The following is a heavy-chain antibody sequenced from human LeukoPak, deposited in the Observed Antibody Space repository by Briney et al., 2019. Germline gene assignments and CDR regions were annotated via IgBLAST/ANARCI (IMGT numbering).Heavy chain of an antibody. J-gene: IGHJ4*02. Sequence: GGSLRLSCAASGFTFSSYAMHWVRQAPGKGLEWVAVISYDGSNKYYADSVKGRFTISRDNSKNTLYLQMNSLRAEDTAVYYCARDGEAGGSGSYILSPDYWGQGTLVTVSS. CDR2: ISYDGSNK. CDR1: GFTFSSYA. D-gene: IGHD3-10*01. CDR3: ARDGEAGGSGSYILSPDY. V-gene: IGHV3-30*04.